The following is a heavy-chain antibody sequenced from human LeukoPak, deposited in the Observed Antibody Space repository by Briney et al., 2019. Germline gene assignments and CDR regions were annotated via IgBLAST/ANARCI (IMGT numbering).Heavy chain of an antibody. J-gene: IGHJ4*02. V-gene: IGHV1-2*02. CDR2: INPNSGGT. D-gene: IGHD2-21*01. CDR3: ARRGVVVIATDYFYYFDY. Sequence: ASVKVFCKASGYTFTGYYMHWVRQAPGQGLEWMGWINPNSGGTNYAQKFQGRVTMTRDTSISTAYMELSRLRSDDTAVYYCARRGVVVIATDYFYYFDYWGQGTLVTVSS. CDR1: GYTFTGYY.